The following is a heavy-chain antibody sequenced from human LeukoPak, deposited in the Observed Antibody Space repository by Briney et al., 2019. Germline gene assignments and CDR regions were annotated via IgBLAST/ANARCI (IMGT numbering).Heavy chain of an antibody. V-gene: IGHV1-46*01. CDR3: ARGGGGRYSSGWYDDAFDI. J-gene: IGHJ3*02. CDR1: GYTFTSYY. D-gene: IGHD6-19*01. CDR2: INPSGGST. Sequence: ASLKVSCKASGYTFTSYYMHWVRQAPGQGLEWMGIINPSGGSTSYAQKFQGRVTMTRDTSTSTVYMELSSLRSEDTAVYYCARGGGGRYSSGWYDDAFDIWGQGTMVTVSS.